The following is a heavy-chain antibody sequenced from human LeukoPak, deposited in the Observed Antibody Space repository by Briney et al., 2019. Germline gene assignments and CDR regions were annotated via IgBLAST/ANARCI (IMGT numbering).Heavy chain of an antibody. V-gene: IGHV4-34*01. D-gene: IGHD6-19*01. J-gene: IGHJ4*02. CDR3: ARGRRSGLSGAVDY. Sequence: SETLSLTCGVYGVSFSGYYWSRIRQPPGKGLEWIGEINHSGSITYTPSLKSRVTISLDASKNQFSLKLSFMTAADTAIYYCARGRRSGLSGAVDYWGQGTLVTVSS. CDR2: INHSGSI. CDR1: GVSFSGYY.